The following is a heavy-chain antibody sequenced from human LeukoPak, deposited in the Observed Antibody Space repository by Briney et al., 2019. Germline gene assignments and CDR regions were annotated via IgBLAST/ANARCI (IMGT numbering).Heavy chain of an antibody. CDR1: DGSISSSNW. Sequence: PSGTLSLTCAVSDGSISSSNWWSWVRQPPGKGLEWIGEIYHSGSTNYNPSLKSRVTISVDTSKNQFSLKLSSVTAADTAVYYCARTDYGSGSYHTDYWGQGTLVTVSS. V-gene: IGHV4-4*02. CDR2: IYHSGST. D-gene: IGHD3-10*01. CDR3: ARTDYGSGSYHTDY. J-gene: IGHJ4*02.